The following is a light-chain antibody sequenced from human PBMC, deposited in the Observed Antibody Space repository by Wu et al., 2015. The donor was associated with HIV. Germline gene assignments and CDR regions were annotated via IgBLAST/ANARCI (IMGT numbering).Light chain of an antibody. Sequence: DIQMTQSPSTRSASVGDRVTITCRASQNIDNWLAWYQQKPGKAPKVLIYEASSLESGVSSRFSGSRSGTEFTLTISSLQPDDVGTYYCQQYNYLWTFGQGTKVEIK. V-gene: IGKV1-5*03. CDR1: QNIDNW. CDR2: EAS. CDR3: QQYNYLWT. J-gene: IGKJ1*01.